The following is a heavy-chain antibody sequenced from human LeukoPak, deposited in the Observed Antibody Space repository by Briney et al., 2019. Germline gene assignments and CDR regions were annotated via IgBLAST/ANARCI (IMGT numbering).Heavy chain of an antibody. D-gene: IGHD1-1*01. J-gene: IGHJ4*02. V-gene: IGHV3-30-3*01. CDR3: ARAQLEPRGTVDY. Sequence: GGSLRLSCAASGFTFSSYAMHWVRQAPGKGLEWVAVISYDGSNKYYADSVKGRFTISRDNSKNTLYLQMNSLRAEDTAVYYCARAQLEPRGTVDYWGQGTLVTVSS. CDR1: GFTFSSYA. CDR2: ISYDGSNK.